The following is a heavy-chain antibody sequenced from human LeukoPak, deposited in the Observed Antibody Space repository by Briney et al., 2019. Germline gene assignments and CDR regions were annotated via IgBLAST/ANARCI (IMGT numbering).Heavy chain of an antibody. CDR1: GFTFSSYA. V-gene: IGHV3-23*01. J-gene: IGHJ4*02. Sequence: GGSLRLSCAASGFTFSSYAMHWVRQAPGKGLEWVSAISGSGGSTYYADSVKGRFTISRDNSKNTLYLQMNSLRAEDTAVYYCAKGISSTSCFDYWGQGTLVTVSS. D-gene: IGHD2-2*01. CDR3: AKGISSTSCFDY. CDR2: ISGSGGST.